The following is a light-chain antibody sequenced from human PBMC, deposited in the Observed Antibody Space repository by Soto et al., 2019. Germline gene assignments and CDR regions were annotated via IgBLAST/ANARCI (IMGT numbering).Light chain of an antibody. CDR1: QTVNDNF. CDR3: HQSGDSPT. Sequence: EIVLTQSPGTLSLSPGGRATLYCRSSQTVNDNFLAWYQQKPGQAPRLLIYGVSNRANGIPDRFSGSGSGTDITLTISRLEPEDFAVYYCHQSGDSPTFGQGTKVDIK. J-gene: IGKJ1*01. CDR2: GVS. V-gene: IGKV3-20*01.